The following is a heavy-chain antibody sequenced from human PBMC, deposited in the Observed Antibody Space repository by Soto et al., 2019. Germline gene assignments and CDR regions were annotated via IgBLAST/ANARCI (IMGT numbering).Heavy chain of an antibody. J-gene: IGHJ6*02. V-gene: IGHV3-23*01. CDR3: AKLMVRGVIHGPYMRI. CDR2: ISGSGGST. Sequence: PGGSLRLSCAASGFTFSSYAMSWVRQAPGKGLEWVSAISGSGGSTYYADSVKGRFTISRDNSKNTLYLQMDSLRAEDTAVYYCAKLMVRGVIHGPYMRIWGQGTTVTVSS. CDR1: GFTFSSYA. D-gene: IGHD3-10*01.